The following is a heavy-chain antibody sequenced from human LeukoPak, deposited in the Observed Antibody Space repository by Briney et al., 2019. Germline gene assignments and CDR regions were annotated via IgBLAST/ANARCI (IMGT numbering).Heavy chain of an antibody. CDR1: GFTFSSYG. V-gene: IGHV3-30*18. CDR3: AKALTSGWYLDAFNI. D-gene: IGHD6-19*01. Sequence: GGSLRLSCAASGFTFSSYGMHWVRQAPGKGLEWVAVISYDGNTKYYADSVKGRFTISRDNSKNTLFLEMNSLRAEDTAVYYCAKALTSGWYLDAFNIWGQGTMVTVSS. CDR2: ISYDGNTK. J-gene: IGHJ3*02.